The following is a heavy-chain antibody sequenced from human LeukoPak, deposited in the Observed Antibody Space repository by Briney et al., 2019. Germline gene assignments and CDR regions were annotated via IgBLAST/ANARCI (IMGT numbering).Heavy chain of an antibody. V-gene: IGHV4-34*01. Sequence: SETLSLTCAVYGGSFSGYYWSWIRQPPGKGLGWIGEINHSGSTNYNPSLKSRVTISVDTSKNQFSLKLSSVTAADTAVYYCARGRYSGSYYDYWGQGTLVTVSS. D-gene: IGHD1-26*01. CDR1: GGSFSGYY. CDR3: ARGRYSGSYYDY. J-gene: IGHJ4*02. CDR2: INHSGST.